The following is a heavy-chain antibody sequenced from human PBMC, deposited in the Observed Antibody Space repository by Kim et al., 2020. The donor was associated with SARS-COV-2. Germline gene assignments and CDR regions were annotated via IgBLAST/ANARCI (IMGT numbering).Heavy chain of an antibody. Sequence: ASVKVSCKASGYTFTGYYMHWVRQAPGQGLEWMGWINPNSGGTNYAQKFQGRVTMTRDTSISTAYMELSSLRSDDTAVYYCARVSWVTVASDNAFDIWGQGTMVTVSS. V-gene: IGHV1-2*02. J-gene: IGHJ3*02. CDR3: ARVSWVTVASDNAFDI. CDR2: INPNSGGT. D-gene: IGHD4-17*01. CDR1: GYTFTGYY.